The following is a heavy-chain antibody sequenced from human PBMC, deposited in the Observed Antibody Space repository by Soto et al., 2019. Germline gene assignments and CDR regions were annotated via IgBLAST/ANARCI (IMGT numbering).Heavy chain of an antibody. D-gene: IGHD6-13*01. V-gene: IGHV3-23*01. CDR1: GFTFSSYA. CDR3: AKATAARTYYYYGMDV. CDR2: ISGSGGST. Sequence: GESLKISCAASGFTFSSYAMSWVRQAPGKGLEWVSAISGSGGSTYYADSVKGRFTISRDNSKNTLYLQMNSLRAEDTAVYYCAKATAARTYYYYGMDVWGQGTTVTVSS. J-gene: IGHJ6*02.